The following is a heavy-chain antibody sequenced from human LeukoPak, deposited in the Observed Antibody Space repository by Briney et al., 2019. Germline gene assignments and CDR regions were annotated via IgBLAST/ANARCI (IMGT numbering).Heavy chain of an antibody. CDR2: INPNSGGT. J-gene: IGHJ4*02. Sequence: ASVKVSCKASGYTFTGYYMHWVRQAPGQGLEWMGWINPNSGGTNYAQKFQGRVTMTRDTSISTPSMELSRLRSDDMAVYYCARGVHTVMEEESWYYFDYWGQGTLVTVSA. CDR1: GYTFTGYY. CDR3: ARGVHTVMEEESWYYFDY. D-gene: IGHD5-18*01. V-gene: IGHV1-2*02.